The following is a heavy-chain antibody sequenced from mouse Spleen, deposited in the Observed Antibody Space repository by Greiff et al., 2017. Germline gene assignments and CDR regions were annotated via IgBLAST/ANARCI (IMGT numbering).Heavy chain of an antibody. Sequence: VKLMESGPELVKPGASVKISCKASGYSFTSYYIHWVKQRPGQGLEWIGWIYPGSGNTKYNEKFKGKATLTADTSSSTAYMQLSSLTSEDSAVYYCASGNYWYFDVWGAGTTVTVSS. V-gene: IGHV1-66*01. CDR1: GYSFTSYY. D-gene: IGHD2-1*01. CDR3: ASGNYWYFDV. CDR2: IYPGSGNT. J-gene: IGHJ1*01.